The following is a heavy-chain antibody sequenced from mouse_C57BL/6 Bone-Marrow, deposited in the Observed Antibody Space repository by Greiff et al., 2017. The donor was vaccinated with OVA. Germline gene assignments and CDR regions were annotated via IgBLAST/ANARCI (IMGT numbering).Heavy chain of an antibody. CDR3: ARVIVSLYYFDY. Sequence: EVKVVESGGGLVKPGGSLKLSCAASGFTFSSYAISWVRQTPEKRLEWVATISDGGSYTYYPDNVKGRFTISRDNAKNNLYLQMSHLKSEDTAMYYCARVIVSLYYFDYWGQGTTLTVSS. CDR2: ISDGGSYT. J-gene: IGHJ2*01. V-gene: IGHV5-4*03. D-gene: IGHD2-12*01. CDR1: GFTFSSYA.